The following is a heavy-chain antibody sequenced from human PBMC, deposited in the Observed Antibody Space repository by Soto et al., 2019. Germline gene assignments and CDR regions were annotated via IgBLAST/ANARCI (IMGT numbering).Heavy chain of an antibody. Sequence: SETLSLTCTISGGSISSSNYYWGWIRQPPGKGLEWIGSISYSGSTYYNPSLKSRVTISVDTSKNQFSLKLSSVPAAHTAVYHCARVDDEVWSGQYLTWFDPWGLGTPVTVSS. J-gene: IGHJ5*02. CDR3: ARVDDEVWSGQYLTWFDP. V-gene: IGHV4-39*01. CDR2: ISYSGST. CDR1: GGSISSSNYY. D-gene: IGHD3-3*01.